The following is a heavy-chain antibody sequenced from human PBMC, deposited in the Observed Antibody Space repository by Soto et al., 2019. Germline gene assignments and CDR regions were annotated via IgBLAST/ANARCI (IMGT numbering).Heavy chain of an antibody. CDR2: IYNSGST. Sequence: QLQLQESGSGLVKPSQTLSLTYAVSGGSISSGGYSWSWIRQPPGKGLEWIGYIYNSGSTYYNPSLKSRVTISVDRSKNQFSRKLSSVTAADTAVYNCARGQWNCWFDPWGQGTLVTVSS. J-gene: IGHJ5*02. CDR1: GGSISSGGYS. V-gene: IGHV4-30-2*01. D-gene: IGHD1-7*01. CDR3: ARGQWNCWFDP.